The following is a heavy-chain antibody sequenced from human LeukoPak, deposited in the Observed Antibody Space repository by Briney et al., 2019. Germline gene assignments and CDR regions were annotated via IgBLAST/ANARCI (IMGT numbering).Heavy chain of an antibody. D-gene: IGHD5-24*01. CDR1: GGSISSYY. V-gene: IGHV4-59*01. J-gene: IGHJ4*02. CDR2: IYSGGST. CDR3: AREGRDGHNPFDF. Sequence: SETLSLTCTVSGGSISSYYWSWIRQPPEKGLEWIGYIYSGGSTNYNPSLKSRVTISVDTSKNQFSLKLNSVTAADAAVYYCAREGRDGHNPFDFWGQGTLVTVSS.